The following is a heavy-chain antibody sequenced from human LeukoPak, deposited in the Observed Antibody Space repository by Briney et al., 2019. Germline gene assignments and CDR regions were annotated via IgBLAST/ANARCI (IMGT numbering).Heavy chain of an antibody. V-gene: IGHV4-34*01. CDR2: INHSGST. CDR1: GGSFSGYY. Sequence: SETLSPTCAVYGGSFSGYYWSWIRQPPGKGLEWIGEINHSGSTNYNPSLKSRVTISVDTSKNQFSLKLSSVTAADTAVYNCARDIAAAGTGNYWGQGTLVTVSS. J-gene: IGHJ4*02. D-gene: IGHD6-13*01. CDR3: ARDIAAAGTGNY.